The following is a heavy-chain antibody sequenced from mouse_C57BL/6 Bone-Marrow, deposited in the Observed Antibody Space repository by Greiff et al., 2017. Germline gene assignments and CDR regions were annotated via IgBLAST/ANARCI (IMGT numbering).Heavy chain of an antibody. D-gene: IGHD1-1*01. Sequence: QVQLQQPGAELVKPGASVKLSCKASGYTFTSYWMHWVKQRPGQGLEWIGMIHPNSGSTNYNEKFKSKATLTVDKSSSTAYIQLSSLTSEDSAVXYCARFPFYRDYWGQGTSVTVSS. V-gene: IGHV1-64*01. J-gene: IGHJ4*01. CDR1: GYTFTSYW. CDR3: ARFPFYRDY. CDR2: IHPNSGST.